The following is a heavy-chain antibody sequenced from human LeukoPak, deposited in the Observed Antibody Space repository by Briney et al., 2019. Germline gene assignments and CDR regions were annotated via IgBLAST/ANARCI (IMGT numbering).Heavy chain of an antibody. V-gene: IGHV3-73*01. D-gene: IGHD3-10*01. CDR2: IRSTANGYAP. J-gene: IGHJ4*02. CDR1: GFTFSGSA. CDR3: TGNYYGSGSYADFAY. Sequence: PGGSLRFSCAASGFTFSGSALHWVRQASGKGLEGVGRIRSTANGYAPAYAASVKGRFTISRDDSRNTAYLQMDSLKTADTAVYYCTGNYYGSGSYADFAYWGQGTLVTVSS.